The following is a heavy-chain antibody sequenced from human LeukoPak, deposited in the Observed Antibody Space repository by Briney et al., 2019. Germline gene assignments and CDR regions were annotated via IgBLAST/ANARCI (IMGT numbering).Heavy chain of an antibody. CDR2: IHPNNGGT. V-gene: IGHV1-2*06. D-gene: IGHD1-26*01. CDR3: ARDYSGSYNH. Sequence: EASVKVSCKASGYTFTDYYIHWVRQAPGQGLEWMGLIHPNNGGTYFAQKFRGRVTMTRDTSISTTYMELNRLTSDDTAVYYYARDYSGSYNHWAQGTLVTISS. J-gene: IGHJ5*02. CDR1: GYTFTDYY.